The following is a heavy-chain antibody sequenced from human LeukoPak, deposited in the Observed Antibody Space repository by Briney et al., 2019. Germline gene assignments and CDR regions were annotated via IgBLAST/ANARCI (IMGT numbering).Heavy chain of an antibody. J-gene: IGHJ4*02. CDR3: AKESEYYGSGSSLYDY. CDR1: GFTFSSYW. D-gene: IGHD3-10*01. Sequence: GGSLRLSCAASGFTFSSYWMSWVRQAPGKGLEWVSAISGSGGSTYYADSAKGRFTISRDNPKNTLYLQMNSLRAEDTAVYYCAKESEYYGSGSSLYDYWGQGTLVTVSS. CDR2: ISGSGGST. V-gene: IGHV3-23*01.